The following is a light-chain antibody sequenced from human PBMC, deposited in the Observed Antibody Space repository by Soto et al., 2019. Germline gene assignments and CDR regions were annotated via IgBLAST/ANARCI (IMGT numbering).Light chain of an antibody. CDR2: GAS. V-gene: IGKV3-20*01. CDR1: QSVSSSY. CDR3: QQHTSSPHMYT. J-gene: IGKJ2*01. Sequence: EIVLTQSPGTLSLSPGERATLSCRASQSVSSSYLVWYQQKGGQAPRLLISGASSRATGIPDRFSGSGSGPDFTLTISRLEPEDFAVYYCQQHTSSPHMYTFGQGTRLEIK.